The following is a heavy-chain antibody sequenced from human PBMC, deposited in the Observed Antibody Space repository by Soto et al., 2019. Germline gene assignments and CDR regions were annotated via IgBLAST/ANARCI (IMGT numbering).Heavy chain of an antibody. Sequence: SETLSLTCTVSGGSISSSSYYWGWIRQPPGKGLEWIGSIYYSGSTYYNPSLRSRVTISVDTSKNQFSLKLSSVTAADTAVYYCASTGYCSGGSCLLDYWGQGTLVTGSS. J-gene: IGHJ4*02. CDR1: GGSISSSSYY. V-gene: IGHV4-39*01. D-gene: IGHD2-15*01. CDR2: IYYSGST. CDR3: ASTGYCSGGSCLLDY.